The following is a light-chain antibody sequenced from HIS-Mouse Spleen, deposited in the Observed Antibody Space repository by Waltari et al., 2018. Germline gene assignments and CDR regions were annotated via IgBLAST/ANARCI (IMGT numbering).Light chain of an antibody. Sequence: DIQLTQSPSFLSASVGDRVTITCRASQGISSYLAWYQQNPGKAPKLLIYAASTLQSGVPSRFSGSGSGTEFTLTIISLQPEDFATYYCQQLNSYPPTFGQGTKVEIK. CDR3: QQLNSYPPT. V-gene: IGKV1-9*01. CDR1: QGISSY. CDR2: AAS. J-gene: IGKJ1*01.